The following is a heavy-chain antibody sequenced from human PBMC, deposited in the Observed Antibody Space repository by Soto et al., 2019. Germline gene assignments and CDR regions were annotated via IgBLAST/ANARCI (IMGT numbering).Heavy chain of an antibody. CDR3: ARAVAARRLAYYFDY. CDR2: ISYDGSNK. V-gene: IGHV3-30-3*01. J-gene: IGHJ4*02. CDR1: GFTFSSYA. D-gene: IGHD6-6*01. Sequence: LRLSCAASGFTFSSYAMHWVRPAPGKGLEWVAVISYDGSNKYYADSVKGRFTISRDNSKNTLYLQMNSLRAEDTAVYYCARAVAARRLAYYFDYWGQGTLVTVSS.